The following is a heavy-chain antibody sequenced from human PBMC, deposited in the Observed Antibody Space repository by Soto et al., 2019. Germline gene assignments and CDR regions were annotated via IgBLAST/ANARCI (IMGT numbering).Heavy chain of an antibody. D-gene: IGHD3-9*01. J-gene: IGHJ6*02. CDR1: GGSFSGYY. CDR3: ARLGYFDWLSTNYGMDV. CDR2: INHSGST. V-gene: IGHV4-34*01. Sequence: SETLSLTCAVYGGSFSGYYWSWIRQPPGKGLEWIGEINHSGSTNYNPSLKSRVTISVDTSKNQFSLKLSSVTAADTAVYYCARLGYFDWLSTNYGMDVWGQGTTVTVSS.